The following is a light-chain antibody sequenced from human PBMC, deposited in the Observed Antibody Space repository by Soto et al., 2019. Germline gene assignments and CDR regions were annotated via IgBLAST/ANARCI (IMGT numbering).Light chain of an antibody. J-gene: IGKJ3*01. CDR1: QSVSVNS. Sequence: EIVLTQSPGTLSLSPGERATLSCRASQSVSVNSLAWYQQKGGQAPRLLIYAASTRATGVPDRFSGSGSGTDFALTISGLETEDFAVYYCQQYGGSPCTFGPGTKVDIK. CDR3: QQYGGSPCT. V-gene: IGKV3-20*01. CDR2: AAS.